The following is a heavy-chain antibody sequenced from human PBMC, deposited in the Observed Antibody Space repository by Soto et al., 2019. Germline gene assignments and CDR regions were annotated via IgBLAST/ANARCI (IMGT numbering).Heavy chain of an antibody. V-gene: IGHV1-8*01. J-gene: IGHJ4*02. CDR1: GYTFTSYD. Sequence: ASVKVSCKASGYTFTSYDIYWVRQATGQGLEWMGWMNPNTGNSAYAQKFQGRVTVTSDTSINTVHMELSSLRSEDTAVYYCARRAETNGWNGFGADKYYFDFWGQGTLITVSS. CDR3: ARRAETNGWNGFGADKYYFDF. CDR2: MNPNTGNS. D-gene: IGHD1-1*01.